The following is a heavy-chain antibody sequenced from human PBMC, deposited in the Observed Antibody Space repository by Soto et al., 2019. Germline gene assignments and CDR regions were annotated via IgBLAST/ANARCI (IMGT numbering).Heavy chain of an antibody. V-gene: IGHV4-30-4*01. CDR3: ARDLTGPAEDYFDY. CDR2: IYYSGST. J-gene: IGHJ4*02. Sequence: SETLSLTCTVSGGSISSGDYYWSWIRQPPGKGLEWIGYIYYSGSTYYNPSLKSRVTISVDTSKNQFSLKLSSVTAADTAVYYCARDLTGPAEDYFDYWGQGTLVTVSS. D-gene: IGHD2-2*01. CDR1: GGSISSGDYY.